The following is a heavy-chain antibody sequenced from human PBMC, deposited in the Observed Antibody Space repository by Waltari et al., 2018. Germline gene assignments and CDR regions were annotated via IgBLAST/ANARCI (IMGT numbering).Heavy chain of an antibody. CDR3: AKEALRYFDWLSPQGAFDI. Sequence: QVQLVESGGGVVQPGRSLRLSCAASGFTFSSYGMHWVRQAPGKGLEWVAVISYDGSNKYYADSVKGRFTISRDNSKNTRYLQMNSLRAEDTAVYYCAKEALRYFDWLSPQGAFDIWGQGTMVTVSS. D-gene: IGHD3-9*01. V-gene: IGHV3-30*18. CDR2: ISYDGSNK. J-gene: IGHJ3*02. CDR1: GFTFSSYG.